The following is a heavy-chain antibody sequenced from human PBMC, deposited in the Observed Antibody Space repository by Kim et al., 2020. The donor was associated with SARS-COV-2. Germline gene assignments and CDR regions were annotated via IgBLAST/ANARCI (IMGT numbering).Heavy chain of an antibody. J-gene: IGHJ4*01. D-gene: IGHD3-10*01. V-gene: IGHV3-21*01. CDR2: ISTTGNYI. CDR1: GFTLSSYS. CDR3: ARSVCQRFSGTGSYFDS. Sequence: GGSLRLSCAASGFTLSSYSMIWVRQAPGGGLEWVSLISTTGNYIYYADSLKGRLTISRDNTKNSLFLQMNSLRPDDTAVYYCARSVCQRFSGTGSYFDS.